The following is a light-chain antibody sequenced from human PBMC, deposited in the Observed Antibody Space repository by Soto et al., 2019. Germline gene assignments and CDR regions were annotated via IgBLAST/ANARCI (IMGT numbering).Light chain of an antibody. CDR1: QSVSSN. CDR2: GAS. Sequence: EIVMTQSPATLSVSPGERATLSCRASQSVSSNLAWYQQKPGQAPRLLIYGASTRATGIPARFSGSGSGTEFTLTISSLQSEDFAVSYCQQYNNWPFTFGPGTKVDLK. J-gene: IGKJ3*01. V-gene: IGKV3D-15*01. CDR3: QQYNNWPFT.